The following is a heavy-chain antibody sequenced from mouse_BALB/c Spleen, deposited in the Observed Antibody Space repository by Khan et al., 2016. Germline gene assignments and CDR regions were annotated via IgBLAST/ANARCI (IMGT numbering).Heavy chain of an antibody. V-gene: IGHV9-3-1*01. Sequence: QIQLVQSGPELKKPGETVKISCKASGYTFTNYGMNWVKQAPGQGLKWMGWINTYTGEPTYADDFKGRFAFSLETSASTAYLQINNLKNEDTATYFCARWGSSYYDGSSYEDFDYWGQGTTLTVSS. CDR3: ARWGSSYYDGSSYEDFDY. J-gene: IGHJ2*01. CDR1: GYTFTNYG. D-gene: IGHD1-1*01. CDR2: INTYTGEP.